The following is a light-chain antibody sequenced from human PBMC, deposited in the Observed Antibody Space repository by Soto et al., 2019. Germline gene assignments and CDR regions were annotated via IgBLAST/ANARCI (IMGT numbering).Light chain of an antibody. J-gene: IGKJ4*01. Sequence: EIQVTQSPSSVSASVGDRVTITCRTSQDVSSWLAWYQQKPGKAPELLIYSASTLQTGVPSRFSGSGSGTDFTLTISSLQPEDFATYYCQPANSFPLTFGGGTKVEIK. CDR1: QDVSSW. V-gene: IGKV1-12*01. CDR3: QPANSFPLT. CDR2: SAS.